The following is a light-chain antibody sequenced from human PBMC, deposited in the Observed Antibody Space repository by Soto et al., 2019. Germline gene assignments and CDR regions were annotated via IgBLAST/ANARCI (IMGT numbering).Light chain of an antibody. J-gene: IGKJ1*01. CDR3: QQYDSSPPT. Sequence: VMTQSPATLSVSPGERATLSCRASQSLRSSLAWYQQKPGQAPRLLIYGASTRATGIPARFSGSGSGTDFTLTISRLKPEDFAVYYCQQYDSSPPTFGQGTKVDIK. CDR2: GAS. CDR1: QSLRSS. V-gene: IGKV3-15*01.